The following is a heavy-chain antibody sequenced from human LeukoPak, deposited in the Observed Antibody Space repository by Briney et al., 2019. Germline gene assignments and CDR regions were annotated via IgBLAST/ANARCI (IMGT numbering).Heavy chain of an antibody. J-gene: IGHJ4*02. Sequence: GGSLRLSCAASGFTFDDYGMSWVRQAPGKGLEWVSGINWNGGSTGYADSVKGRFTISRDNAKNSLYLQMNSLRAEDTALYHCARGVFYYGSGSSSPSYFDYWGQGTLVTVSS. CDR2: INWNGGST. CDR3: ARGVFYYGSGSSSPSYFDY. CDR1: GFTFDDYG. V-gene: IGHV3-20*01. D-gene: IGHD3-10*01.